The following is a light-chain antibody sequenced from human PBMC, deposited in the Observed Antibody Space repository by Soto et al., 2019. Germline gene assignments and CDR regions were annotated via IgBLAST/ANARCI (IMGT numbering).Light chain of an antibody. J-gene: IGLJ2*01. CDR1: TSDVGSYNL. CDR2: EGS. Sequence: QSAPTQPASVSGSPGQSITISCTGTTSDVGSYNLVSWYQQHPGKAPKLMIYEGSKRPSGVSNRFSGSKSGNTASLTISGLQAEDEADYYCCSYAGSHVVFGGGTKLTVL. V-gene: IGLV2-23*01. CDR3: CSYAGSHVV.